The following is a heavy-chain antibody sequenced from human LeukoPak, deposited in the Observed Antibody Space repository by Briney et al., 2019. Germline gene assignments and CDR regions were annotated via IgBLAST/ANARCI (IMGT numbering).Heavy chain of an antibody. J-gene: IGHJ4*02. Sequence: GGPLRLSCAASGFTFSSYGMHWVRQAPGKGLEWVAVISYDGSNKYYADSVKGRFTISRDNSKNTLYLQMNSLRAEDTAVYYCAKDVYEGYNWNSFDYWGQGTLVTVSS. CDR3: AKDVYEGYNWNSFDY. V-gene: IGHV3-30*18. CDR2: ISYDGSNK. CDR1: GFTFSSYG. D-gene: IGHD1-20*01.